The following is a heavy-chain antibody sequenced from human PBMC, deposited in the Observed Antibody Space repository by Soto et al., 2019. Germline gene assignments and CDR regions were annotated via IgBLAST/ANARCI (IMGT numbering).Heavy chain of an antibody. J-gene: IGHJ5*02. V-gene: IGHV1-18*04. CDR1: CYTFTIYF. CDR2: ISAYNGNT. CDR3: ARDRTTSRSYNWLEQ. Sequence: ASVEVSFKASCYTFTIYFIILVLDSPLQGLELMGWISAYNGNTNYAQKLQCRVTITTDTSTSTAYMELRSLRSDATAVYYCARDRTTSRSYNWLEQWGKGHMVNVSS.